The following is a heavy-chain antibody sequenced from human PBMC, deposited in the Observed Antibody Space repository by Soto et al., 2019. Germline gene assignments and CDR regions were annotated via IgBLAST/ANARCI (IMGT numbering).Heavy chain of an antibody. V-gene: IGHV3-66*01. Sequence: GGSLRLSCAASGFTVSSNYMSWVRQAPGKGLEWVSVIYSGGSTYYADSVKGRFTISRDNSKNTLYLQMNSLRAEDTAVYYCARIYGDYFLKTTVYYYMDVWGKGTTVTVSS. CDR1: GFTVSSNY. CDR2: IYSGGST. CDR3: ARIYGDYFLKTTVYYYMDV. D-gene: IGHD4-17*01. J-gene: IGHJ6*03.